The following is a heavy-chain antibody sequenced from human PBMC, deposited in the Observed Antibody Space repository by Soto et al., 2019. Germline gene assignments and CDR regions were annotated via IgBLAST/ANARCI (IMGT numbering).Heavy chain of an antibody. CDR1: GFTLSGYW. D-gene: IGHD3-16*01. CDR3: ARGGGNFDP. Sequence: EVQLVESGGGLVQPGGSLRLTCAASGFTLSGYWMSWVRQAPGKGLEWVANINKDGSDKRYVDSVKGRFTISRDNAKNLLDWQVNSLRAEDTGGYYCARGGGNFDPWGQGTLVTVSS. J-gene: IGHJ5*02. CDR2: INKDGSDK. V-gene: IGHV3-7*04.